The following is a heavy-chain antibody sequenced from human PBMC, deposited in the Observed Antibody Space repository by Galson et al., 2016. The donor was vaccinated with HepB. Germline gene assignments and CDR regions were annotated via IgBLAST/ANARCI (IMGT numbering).Heavy chain of an antibody. CDR1: GVIFSKYA. CDR3: ARDSYCTRTICYPYYFDF. V-gene: IGHV3-30*03. CDR2: IGYDGSNQ. J-gene: IGHJ4*02. Sequence: SLRLSCAASGVIFSKYAMHWVRQAPGQGLEWVAVIGYDGSNQFYADSVKGRFTISRDNSNNTLHLQMHSLRVEDTALYYCARDSYCTRTICYPYYFDFWGQGTLVAVSS. D-gene: IGHD2-2*01.